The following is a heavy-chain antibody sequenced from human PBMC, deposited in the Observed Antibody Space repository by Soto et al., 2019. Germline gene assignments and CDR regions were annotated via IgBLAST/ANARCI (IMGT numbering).Heavy chain of an antibody. D-gene: IGHD2-2*01. CDR2: INAGNGNT. V-gene: IGHV1-3*01. CDR1: GYTFTSYA. Sequence: ASVKVSCKASGYTFTSYAMHWVRQAPGQRLEWMGWINAGNGNTKYSQKFQGRVTITRDTSASTAYMELSSLRSEDTAVYYCARVTEVVPAANYYFDYWGQGTLVTVSS. CDR3: ARVTEVVPAANYYFDY. J-gene: IGHJ4*02.